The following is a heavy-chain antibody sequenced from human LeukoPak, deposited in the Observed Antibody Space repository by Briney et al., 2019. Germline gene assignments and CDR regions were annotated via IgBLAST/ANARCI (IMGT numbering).Heavy chain of an antibody. V-gene: IGHV3-23*01. J-gene: IGHJ4*02. CDR2: ISGSGGST. D-gene: IGHD1-26*01. CDR1: GFTFSSYA. Sequence: GGPLRLSCAASGFTFSSYAMSWVRQAPGKGLEWVSAISGSGGSTYYADSVKGRFTISRDNSKNTLYLQMNSLRAEDTAVYYCAKDQGVVGAIDYFDYWGQGTLVTVSS. CDR3: AKDQGVVGAIDYFDY.